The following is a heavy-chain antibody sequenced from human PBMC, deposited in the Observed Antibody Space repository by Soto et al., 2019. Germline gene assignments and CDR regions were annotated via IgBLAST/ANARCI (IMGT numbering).Heavy chain of an antibody. CDR3: AGRGRGQTGSYYFDY. CDR2: IYHSGST. J-gene: IGHJ4*02. Sequence: QVQLQESGPGLVKPSGTLSLTCAVSGGSISSSNWWSWVRQPPGKGLEWIGEIYHSGSTNYNPSHKSGAPLXXDXAXXHYSLKRGSVPASHAGVYYCAGRGRGQTGSYYFDYWGPGTRVTGSS. V-gene: IGHV4-4*02. D-gene: IGHD2-15*01. CDR1: GGSISSSNW.